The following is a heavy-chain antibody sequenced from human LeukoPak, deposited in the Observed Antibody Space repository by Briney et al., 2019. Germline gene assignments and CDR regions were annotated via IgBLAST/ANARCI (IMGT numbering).Heavy chain of an antibody. CDR2: IYPGDSDT. V-gene: IGHV5-51*01. CDR3: ARHRRQAGTWFDP. Sequence: GESLKISCKGSGYSFTSYWIGWMRQMPGKGLEWMGIIYPGDSDTRYSPSFQGQVTISADKSISTAYLQWSSLKASDTAMYYCARHRRQAGTWFDPWGQGTLVTVSS. CDR1: GYSFTSYW. J-gene: IGHJ5*02. D-gene: IGHD6-13*01.